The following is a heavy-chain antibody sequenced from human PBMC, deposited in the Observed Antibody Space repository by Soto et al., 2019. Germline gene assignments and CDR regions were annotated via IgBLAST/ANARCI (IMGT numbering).Heavy chain of an antibody. D-gene: IGHD5-18*01. V-gene: IGHV3-30*03. CDR1: GFTFSSYG. CDR2: VSYDGSNK. J-gene: IGHJ4*02. CDR3: ARDQPAAMGDS. Sequence: GGSLRLSCAASGFTFSSYGVHWVRQAPGKGLEWVASVSYDGSNKHYADSVKERFTISRDNSRNTLDLQMNSLRAEDTAVYYCARDQPAAMGDSWGQGTLVTVSS.